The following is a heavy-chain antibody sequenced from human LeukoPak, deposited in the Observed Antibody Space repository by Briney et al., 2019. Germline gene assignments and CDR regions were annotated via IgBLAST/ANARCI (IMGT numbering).Heavy chain of an antibody. D-gene: IGHD2-2*01. Sequence: PGGSLRLSCAVSGFSLSSYCMSWPRQAQGQELEWMANIKQNGSEKYYVDSVKGRFTITRDNAKNSLYLQMNSLRAEDTAVYYCARDIVAITAAHLFEYWGQGTLVTVSS. CDR1: GFSLSSYC. J-gene: IGHJ4*02. CDR3: ARDIVAITAAHLFEY. CDR2: IKQNGSEK. V-gene: IGHV3-7*03.